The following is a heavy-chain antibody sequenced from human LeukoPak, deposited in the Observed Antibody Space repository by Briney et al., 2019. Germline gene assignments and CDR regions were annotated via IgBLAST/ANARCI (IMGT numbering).Heavy chain of an antibody. D-gene: IGHD3-10*01. CDR2: IYSGGTT. CDR3: ARDRVVRGDSSYYTDV. CDR1: GFTVSGNY. V-gene: IGHV3-53*01. J-gene: IGHJ6*03. Sequence: HPGGSLRLSCVASGFTVSGNYMSWVRQAPGKGLEWVSLIYSGGTTYYADSVQGRFTISRDSSKNTLYLQMNSLRAEDTAVYYCARDRVVRGDSSYYTDVWGKGTTVTVSS.